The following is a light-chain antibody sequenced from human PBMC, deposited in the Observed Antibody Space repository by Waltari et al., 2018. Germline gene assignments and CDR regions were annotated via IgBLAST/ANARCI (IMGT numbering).Light chain of an antibody. Sequence: EIVLTQSPATLSLSPGERATLSCRASQSVSSYLAWYQQKPGQAPRLLIYDSSNRATGFPARFSGSGSGTDFTLPISSLEPEDFAVYYCQQRSNWPITFGQGTRLEIK. CDR1: QSVSSY. CDR2: DSS. CDR3: QQRSNWPIT. J-gene: IGKJ5*01. V-gene: IGKV3-11*01.